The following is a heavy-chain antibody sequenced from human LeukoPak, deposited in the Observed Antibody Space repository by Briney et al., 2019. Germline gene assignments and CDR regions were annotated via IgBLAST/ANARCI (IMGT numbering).Heavy chain of an antibody. Sequence: SETLSLTCTVSGGSISSSSYYWGWIRQPLGKGLEWIGSIYYSGSTYYNPSLKSRVTISVDTSKNQFSLKLSSVTAADTAVYYCARGYYDSSGYYPHAFDIWGQGTMVTVSS. CDR2: IYYSGST. CDR3: ARGYYDSSGYYPHAFDI. D-gene: IGHD3-22*01. CDR1: GGSISSSSYY. J-gene: IGHJ3*02. V-gene: IGHV4-39*07.